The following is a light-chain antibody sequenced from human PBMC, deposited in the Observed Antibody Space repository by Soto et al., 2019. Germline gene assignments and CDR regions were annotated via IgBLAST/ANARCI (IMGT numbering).Light chain of an antibody. CDR2: DAS. Sequence: DIQMTQSPSTLSASVGDRVTITCRASQSISSWLAWYQQKPGKAPKLLIYDASSLESGVPSRFSGSGSGTAFTLTISSLQPADFATYYCQQYNSYSGTFGQGTKVEIK. CDR1: QSISSW. J-gene: IGKJ1*01. CDR3: QQYNSYSGT. V-gene: IGKV1-5*01.